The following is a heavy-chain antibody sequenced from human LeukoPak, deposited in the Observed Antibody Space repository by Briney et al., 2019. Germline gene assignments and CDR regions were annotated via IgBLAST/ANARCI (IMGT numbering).Heavy chain of an antibody. V-gene: IGHV4-4*07. CDR2: IYTSGST. CDR3: ARGRGIYDILTGYWDYYYYYYMDV. J-gene: IGHJ6*03. D-gene: IGHD3-9*01. CDR1: GGSISSYY. Sequence: SETLSLTCTVSGGSISSYYWSWIRQPAGKGLEWIGRIYTSGSTNYNPSLKSRVTMSVDTSKNQFSLKLSPVTAADTAVYYCARGRGIYDILTGYWDYYYYYYMDVWGKGTTVTVSS.